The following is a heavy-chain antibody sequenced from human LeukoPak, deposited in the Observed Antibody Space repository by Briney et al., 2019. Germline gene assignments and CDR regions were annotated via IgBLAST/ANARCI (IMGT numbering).Heavy chain of an antibody. D-gene: IGHD3-9*01. V-gene: IGHV3-33*06. CDR2: IWYDGSNK. J-gene: IGHJ3*02. CDR3: AKSPDRYFGSSGI. Sequence: GGSLRLSCAASGFTFSSYGMHWVRQAPGKGLEWVAVIWYDGSNKYYADSVKGRFTISRDNSKNTLYLQMNSLRAEDTAVYYCAKSPDRYFGSSGIWGQGTMVTVSS. CDR1: GFTFSSYG.